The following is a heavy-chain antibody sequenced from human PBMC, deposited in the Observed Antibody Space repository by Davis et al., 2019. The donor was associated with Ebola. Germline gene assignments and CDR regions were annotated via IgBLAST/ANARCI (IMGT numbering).Heavy chain of an antibody. D-gene: IGHD2-15*01. J-gene: IGHJ6*04. CDR1: GYTFTSYN. V-gene: IGHV1-18*04. CDR2: ISGYNGNT. Sequence: AASVKVSCKASGYTFTSYNINWVRQAPGQGLEWMGWISGYNGNTNYAQKLQGRVTMTTDTSTTTAYMELRSLRSDDTAVYYCARSGYCSGGSCYSALWYYYYGMDVWGKGTTVTVSS. CDR3: ARSGYCSGGSCYSALWYYYYGMDV.